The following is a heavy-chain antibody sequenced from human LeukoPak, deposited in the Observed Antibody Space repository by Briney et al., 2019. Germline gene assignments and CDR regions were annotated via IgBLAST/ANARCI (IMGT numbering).Heavy chain of an antibody. V-gene: IGHV3-74*01. D-gene: IGHD3-22*01. CDR1: GFTFSSHW. Sequence: GGSLRPSCAASGFTFSSHWMHWVRQAPGKGLVWVSRFNSDGSTTIYADSVKGRFTISRDNAKNTLYLQMNSLRAEDTAVYYCARDSLSGFFDYWGQGTLVTVSS. CDR3: ARDSLSGFFDY. CDR2: FNSDGSTT. J-gene: IGHJ4*02.